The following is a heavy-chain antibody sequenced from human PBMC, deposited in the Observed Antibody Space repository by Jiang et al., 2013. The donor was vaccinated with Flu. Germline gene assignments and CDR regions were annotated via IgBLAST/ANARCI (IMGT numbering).Heavy chain of an antibody. J-gene: IGHJ4*02. Sequence: GPGLVKPSETLSLRCSVSGGSIISEKSYWGWIRQPPGKGLGWIGSIYYSGTTYYNPSLKSRVTVSVDTSKKQFSLRLTSVTAADTAVYYCASQHWDHGVGSYYMSHWGQGVLVTVSS. V-gene: IGHV4-39*07. CDR1: GGSIISEKSY. CDR2: IYYSGTT. D-gene: IGHD3-10*01. CDR3: ASQHWDHGVGSYYMSH.